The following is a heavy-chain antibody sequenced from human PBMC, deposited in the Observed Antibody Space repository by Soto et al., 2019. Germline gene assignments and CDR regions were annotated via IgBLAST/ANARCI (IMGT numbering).Heavy chain of an antibody. D-gene: IGHD1-7*01. Sequence: QVQLVQSGAEVKKPGASVKVSCKASGYTFTSYDINWVRQATGQGLEWMGWMNPNSGNTGYAQKFQGRVTMTRNTSISTAYRELSSLRSEDTAVYYCARYNWNYPYYYYGMDVWGQGTTVTVSS. CDR3: ARYNWNYPYYYYGMDV. V-gene: IGHV1-8*01. J-gene: IGHJ6*02. CDR1: GYTFTSYD. CDR2: MNPNSGNT.